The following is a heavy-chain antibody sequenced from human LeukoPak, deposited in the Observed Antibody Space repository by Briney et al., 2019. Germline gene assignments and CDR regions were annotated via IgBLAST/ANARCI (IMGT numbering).Heavy chain of an antibody. CDR2: IYYSGST. J-gene: IGHJ6*02. V-gene: IGHV4-59*01. CDR3: ARDRCYGMDV. Sequence: SETLSLTCTVSGGSISSYYWSWIRQPPGKGLEWIGYIYYSGSTNYNPSLKSRVTISVDTSKNQFSLKLSSVTAADTAVYYCARDRCYGMDVWGQGTTVTVSS. CDR1: GGSISSYY.